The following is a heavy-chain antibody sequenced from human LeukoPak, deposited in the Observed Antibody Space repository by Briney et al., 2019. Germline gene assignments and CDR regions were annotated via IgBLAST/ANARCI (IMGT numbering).Heavy chain of an antibody. J-gene: IGHJ2*01. CDR2: ISNNGGYT. V-gene: IGHV3-23*01. Sequence: GGSLRLSCAASGFTFSSSAMSWVRQAPGKGLEWVSAISNNGGYTYYADSVQGRFTISRDNSKSTLCLQMNSLRAEDTAVYYCAKDRTVGASYWYFDLWGRGTLVTVSS. D-gene: IGHD1-26*01. CDR3: AKDRTVGASYWYFDL. CDR1: GFTFSSSA.